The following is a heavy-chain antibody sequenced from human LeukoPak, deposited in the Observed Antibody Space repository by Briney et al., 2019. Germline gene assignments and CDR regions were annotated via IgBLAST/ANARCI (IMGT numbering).Heavy chain of an antibody. V-gene: IGHV1-8*01. CDR1: GYTFTSYD. CDR2: MNPNSGNT. Sequence: ASVKVSCKASGYTFTSYDINWVRQATGQGLEWMGWMNPNSGNTGYAQKFQGRVTMTRNTSISTAYMELGSLRSEDTAVYYCARGLSYYYDSSGSMDYWGQGTLVTVSS. D-gene: IGHD3-22*01. CDR3: ARGLSYYYDSSGSMDY. J-gene: IGHJ4*02.